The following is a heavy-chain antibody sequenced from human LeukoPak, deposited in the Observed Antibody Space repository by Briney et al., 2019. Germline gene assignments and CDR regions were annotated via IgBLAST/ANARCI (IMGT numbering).Heavy chain of an antibody. V-gene: IGHV4-31*03. CDR2: IHYSGST. CDR1: GGSVSSDPYY. CDR3: ARLKYDYVWTPEWFDP. Sequence: SQTLSLTCTVSGGSVSSDPYYWSWIRQPPGKGLEYIGFIHYSGSTYYSPALKSRIAISADTSKNQFSLKLNSMTAADTAVYYCARLKYDYVWTPEWFDPWGQGTLVTVSS. D-gene: IGHD3-16*01. J-gene: IGHJ5*02.